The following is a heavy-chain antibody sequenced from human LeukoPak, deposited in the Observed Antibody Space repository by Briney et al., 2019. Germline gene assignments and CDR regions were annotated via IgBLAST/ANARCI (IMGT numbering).Heavy chain of an antibody. CDR1: AGFTFIDYW. CDR3: VSGIGWLPDY. D-gene: IGHD6-19*01. Sequence: GGSLRLSCAASAGFTFIDYWMCWVRQAPGKGLEWVAIIKQDGREKLYVDSVKGRFTISRDNAKSSLYLQMNSLRAEDTAVYYCVSGIGWLPDYWGQGTLVTASS. CDR2: IKQDGREK. J-gene: IGHJ4*02. V-gene: IGHV3-7*03.